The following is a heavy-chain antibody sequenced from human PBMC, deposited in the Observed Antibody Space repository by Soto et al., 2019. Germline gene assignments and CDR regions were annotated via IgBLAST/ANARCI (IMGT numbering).Heavy chain of an antibody. Sequence: QITLKESGPTLVKPTQTLTLTCTFSGFSLSTSGVGVGWIRQPPGKALEWLALIYWDDDKRYSPSLKSRLTIPKDTPKNPVGLTMTNMDPVDTATYYCAHRRGYYDSSGYWFDPWGQGTLVTVSS. CDR2: IYWDDDK. V-gene: IGHV2-5*02. D-gene: IGHD3-22*01. CDR3: AHRRGYYDSSGYWFDP. J-gene: IGHJ5*02. CDR1: GFSLSTSGVG.